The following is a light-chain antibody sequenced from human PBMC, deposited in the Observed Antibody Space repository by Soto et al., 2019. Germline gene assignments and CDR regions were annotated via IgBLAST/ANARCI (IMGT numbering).Light chain of an antibody. CDR3: AAWDDSLNGDWV. CDR1: SSNLGSNT. Sequence: HSVLTQPPSASGTTGQRVTISCSGSSSNLGSNTVNWYQQLPGTAPKLLIYSNNQRPSGVPDRFSGSKSGTSASLAISGLQSEDEADYYCAAWDDSLNGDWVFGGGTKITVL. CDR2: SNN. J-gene: IGLJ3*02. V-gene: IGLV1-44*01.